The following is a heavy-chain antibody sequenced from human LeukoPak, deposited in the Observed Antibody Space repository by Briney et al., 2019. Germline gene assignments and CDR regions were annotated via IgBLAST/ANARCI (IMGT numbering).Heavy chain of an antibody. CDR1: GYTFTSYG. CDR2: ISAYNGNT. D-gene: IGHD2-2*01. CDR3: ARDGHVVVPALPGY. Sequence: ASVTVSCKASGYTFTSYGISWVRQGPGQGLEWMGWISAYNGNTNYAQKLQGRVTMTTDTSTSTAYMELRSLRSDDTAVYYCARDGHVVVPALPGYWGQGTLVTVSS. J-gene: IGHJ4*02. V-gene: IGHV1-18*01.